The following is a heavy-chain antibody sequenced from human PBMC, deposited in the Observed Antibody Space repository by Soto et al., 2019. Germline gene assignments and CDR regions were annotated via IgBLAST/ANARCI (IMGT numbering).Heavy chain of an antibody. CDR2: IYPGDSDT. Sequence: GESLKISCKATGYSFTNYWIGWVCQMPGKGLEWMGTIYPGDSDTRYGPAFEGQATISADKSITTAYLQWSSLKASDTAVYCCARRRQYCNSKTCLAHYYYTPDVWGQGTTVTVSS. CDR3: ARRRQYCNSKTCLAHYYYTPDV. J-gene: IGHJ6*02. D-gene: IGHD2-2*01. V-gene: IGHV5-51*01. CDR1: GYSFTNYW.